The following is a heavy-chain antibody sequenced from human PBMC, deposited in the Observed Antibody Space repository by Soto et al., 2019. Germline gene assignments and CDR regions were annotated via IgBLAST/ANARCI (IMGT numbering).Heavy chain of an antibody. CDR1: GFTFSSYG. CDR2: IPYDGSNK. D-gene: IGHD6-19*01. Sequence: QVQLVESGGGVVQPGRSLRLSCAASGFTFSSYGMHWVRQAPGKGLEWVAVIPYDGSNKYYADSVKGRFTISRDNSKNTLYLQMNSLGAEDTAVYYCAKGNSAVSGTFLRHWGQGTMVTVSS. V-gene: IGHV3-30*18. J-gene: IGHJ3*01. CDR3: AKGNSAVSGTFLRH.